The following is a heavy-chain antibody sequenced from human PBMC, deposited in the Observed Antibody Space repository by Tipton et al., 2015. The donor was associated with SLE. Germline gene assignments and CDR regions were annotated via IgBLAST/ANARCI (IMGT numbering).Heavy chain of an antibody. V-gene: IGHV3-23*01. CDR2: LSGSGAAT. CDR1: GFTISDYA. J-gene: IGHJ4*02. D-gene: IGHD5-24*01. CDR3: ARGRYYFEY. Sequence: SLRLSCEASGFTISDYAMSWVRQAPVKGLEWLSTLSGSGAATHYADSVKGRSTISRDNSKNTLYLEMNSLRAEDTAVYYCARGRYYFEYWGQGTLVTVSS.